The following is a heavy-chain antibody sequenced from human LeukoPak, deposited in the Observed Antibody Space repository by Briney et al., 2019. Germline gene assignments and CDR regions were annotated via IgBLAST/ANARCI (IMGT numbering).Heavy chain of an antibody. Sequence: SETLSLTCTVSNGSVISASFYWSWLRQPPGKGLEWIGYIHYSGTTNYNPSLKSRVTISVDTSKNQFSLKLSSVTAADTAVYYCARQGGGFWYFDLWGRGTLVTVSS. V-gene: IGHV4-61*01. CDR3: ARQGGGFWYFDL. D-gene: IGHD6-25*01. J-gene: IGHJ2*01. CDR1: NGSVISASFY. CDR2: IHYSGTT.